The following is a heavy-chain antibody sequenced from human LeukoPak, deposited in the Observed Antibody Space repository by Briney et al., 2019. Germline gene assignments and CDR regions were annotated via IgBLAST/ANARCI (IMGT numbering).Heavy chain of an antibody. CDR1: GFTFSSYG. Sequence: PGGSLRLSCAASGFTFSSYGMHWVRQAPGKGLEWVAFIRYDGSNKYYADSVKGRFTISRDNSKNTLYLQMNSLRAEDTAVYYCAKDLEFRFGEEYNWFDPWGQGTLVTVSS. J-gene: IGHJ5*02. D-gene: IGHD3-10*01. CDR2: IRYDGSNK. CDR3: AKDLEFRFGEEYNWFDP. V-gene: IGHV3-30*02.